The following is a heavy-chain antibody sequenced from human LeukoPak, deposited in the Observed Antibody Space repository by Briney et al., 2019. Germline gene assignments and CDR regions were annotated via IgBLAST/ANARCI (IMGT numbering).Heavy chain of an antibody. D-gene: IGHD3-22*01. J-gene: IGHJ6*02. V-gene: IGHV3-23*01. CDR3: AKDLYYNDTSEGMDV. CDR1: GFTFSNYA. CDR2: ITGSGRRT. Sequence: GGSLRLSCAASGFTFSNYAMHWVRQAPGKGLEWVSGITGSGRRTYYVDSVKGRFTIYRDNSKNTLYLQMNSLRAEDTAVYYCAKDLYYNDTSEGMDVWGQGTSVTVSS.